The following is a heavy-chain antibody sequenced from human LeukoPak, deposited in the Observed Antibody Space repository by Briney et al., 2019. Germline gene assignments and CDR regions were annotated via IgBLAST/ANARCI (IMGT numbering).Heavy chain of an antibody. D-gene: IGHD3-22*01. CDR2: INPNSGGT. J-gene: IGHJ4*02. V-gene: IGHV1-2*02. CDR3: ARDIRTGLDYYDSSGYYPHYFDY. Sequence: GASVKVSCKVSGYTLTGLSMHWVRQAPGQGLEGMGWINPNSGGTNYAQKFQGRVTMTRDTSISTAYMELSRLRSDDTAVYYCARDIRTGLDYYDSSGYYPHYFDYWGQGTLVTVSS. CDR1: GYTLTGLS.